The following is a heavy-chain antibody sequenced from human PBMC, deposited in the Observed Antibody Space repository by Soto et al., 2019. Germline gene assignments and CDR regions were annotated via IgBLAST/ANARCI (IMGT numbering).Heavy chain of an antibody. CDR3: ARTYDFWSGYYPYYYYYYGMDV. CDR2: MNPNSGNT. V-gene: IGHV1-8*01. J-gene: IGHJ6*02. D-gene: IGHD3-3*01. CDR1: GYTFTSYD. Sequence: ASVKVSCKASGYTFTSYDINWVRQATGQGLEWMGWMNPNSGNTGYAQKFQGRVTMTRNTSISTAYMELSSLRSEDTAVYYCARTYDFWSGYYPYYYYYYGMDVWGQGPTVTVS.